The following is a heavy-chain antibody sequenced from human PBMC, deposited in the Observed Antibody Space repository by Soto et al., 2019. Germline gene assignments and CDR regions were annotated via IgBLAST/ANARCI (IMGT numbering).Heavy chain of an antibody. CDR2: IRSKANSYTT. J-gene: IGHJ6*02. CDR3: KSLAVGGTRSQGYYGMDV. D-gene: IGHD6-19*01. CDR1: GFTFSGSA. Sequence: EVQLVESGGGLVQPGGSLKLSCAASGFTFSGSAMHWVRQASGKGLEWIGRIRSKANSYTTAYAASVKGRFTISRDDSENTAYRQINSLKTEDPAVYYCKSLAVGGTRSQGYYGMDVWCEGTTVTVS. V-gene: IGHV3-73*02.